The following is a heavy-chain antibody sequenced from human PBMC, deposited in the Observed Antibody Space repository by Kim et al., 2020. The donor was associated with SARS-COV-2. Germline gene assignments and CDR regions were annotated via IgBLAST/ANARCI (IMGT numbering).Heavy chain of an antibody. CDR3: ARGFDY. V-gene: IGHV4-59*01. CDR2: IYYSGST. J-gene: IGHJ4*02. Sequence: SETLSLTCAVSGGSISRYYWSWIRQPPGKELEWIGYIYYSGSTNYNPSLKSRVTMSVDTSKNQFSLKLSSVTAADTAVYYCARGFDYWGQGTLVTVSS. CDR1: GGSISRYY.